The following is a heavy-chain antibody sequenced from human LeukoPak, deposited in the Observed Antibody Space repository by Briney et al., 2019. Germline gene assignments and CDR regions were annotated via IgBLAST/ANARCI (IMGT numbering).Heavy chain of an antibody. CDR1: GFTFSNAW. D-gene: IGHD2-21*01. CDR3: TTDCGGDCYSPFLDY. CDR2: IKSKTDGGTT. J-gene: IGHJ4*02. V-gene: IGHV3-15*01. Sequence: GSLRLSCAASGFTFSNAWMSWVRQAPGKGLEWVGRIKSKTDGGTTDYAAPVKGRFTISRDDSKNTLYLQMNSLKTEDTAVYYCTTDCGGDCYSPFLDYWGQGTLVTVSP.